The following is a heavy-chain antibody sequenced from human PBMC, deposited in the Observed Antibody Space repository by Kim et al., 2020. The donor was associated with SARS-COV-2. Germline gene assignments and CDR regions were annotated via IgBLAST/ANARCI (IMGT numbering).Heavy chain of an antibody. D-gene: IGHD3-3*01. CDR2: ISAYNGNT. CDR3: ARDQITYYDFWSGYYSSGLYNWFDP. V-gene: IGHV1-18*04. Sequence: ASVKVSCKASGYTFTSYGISWVRQAPGQGLEWMGWISAYNGNTNYAQKLQGRVTMTTDTSTSTAYMELRSLRSDDTAVYYCARDQITYYDFWSGYYSSGLYNWFDPWGQETLVTVSS. J-gene: IGHJ5*02. CDR1: GYTFTSYG.